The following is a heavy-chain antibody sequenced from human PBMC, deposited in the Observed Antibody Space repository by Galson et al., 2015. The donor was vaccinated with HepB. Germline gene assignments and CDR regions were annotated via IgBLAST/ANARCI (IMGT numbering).Heavy chain of an antibody. CDR1: GFTFSSYG. D-gene: IGHD3-10*01. CDR2: ISYDGGNK. CDR3: AKHGHGSGSSWRAFDI. J-gene: IGHJ3*02. Sequence: SLRLSCAASGFTFSSYGMHWVRQAPGKGLEWVAVISYDGGNKYYADSVKGRFTISRDNSKNTLYLQMNSLRAEDTAVYYCAKHGHGSGSSWRAFDIWGQGTMVTVSS. V-gene: IGHV3-30*18.